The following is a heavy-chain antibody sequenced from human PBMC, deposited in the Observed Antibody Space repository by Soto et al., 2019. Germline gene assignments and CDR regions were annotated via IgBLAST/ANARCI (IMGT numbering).Heavy chain of an antibody. CDR1: GLTFNRYW. J-gene: IGHJ5*02. Sequence: PVGSLRLSCAASGLTFNRYWMHWVRHAPGNGLVWVSHINTDGTNSNYADSVKGRFTISRDNAKSTLFLQMNSLRDEDTAVYYCAREFCSGGNCYTYYFDPWGQGIPVTAPQ. D-gene: IGHD2-15*01. V-gene: IGHV3-74*01. CDR3: AREFCSGGNCYTYYFDP. CDR2: INTDGTNS.